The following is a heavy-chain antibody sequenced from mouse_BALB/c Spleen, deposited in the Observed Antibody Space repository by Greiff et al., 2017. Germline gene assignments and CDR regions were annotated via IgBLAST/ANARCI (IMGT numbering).Heavy chain of an antibody. J-gene: IGHJ4*01. Sequence: VQLKESGPELVKPGASVKIPCKASGYTFTDYNMDWVKQSHGKSLEWIGDINPNNGGTIYNQKFKGKATLTVDKSSSTAYMELRSLTSEDTAVYYCARKPYRYVAMDYWGQGTSVTVSS. D-gene: IGHD2-14*01. CDR3: ARKPYRYVAMDY. CDR2: INPNNGGT. CDR1: GYTFTDYN. V-gene: IGHV1-18*01.